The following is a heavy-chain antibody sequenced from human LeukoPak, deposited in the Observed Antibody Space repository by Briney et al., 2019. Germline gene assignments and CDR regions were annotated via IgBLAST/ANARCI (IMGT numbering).Heavy chain of an antibody. V-gene: IGHV4-34*01. D-gene: IGHD2-15*01. CDR3: AERIYCSSGSCYEADY. J-gene: IGHJ4*02. CDR2: INHSGST. Sequence: SETLSLTCAVYGGSFSGYYWSWIRQPPGKGLEWIGEINHSGSTNYNPSLKSRVNISVDKSKTQYFLMLSSVTAATAADYYAAERIYCSSGSCYEADYWGQGTLVTVSS. CDR1: GGSFSGYY.